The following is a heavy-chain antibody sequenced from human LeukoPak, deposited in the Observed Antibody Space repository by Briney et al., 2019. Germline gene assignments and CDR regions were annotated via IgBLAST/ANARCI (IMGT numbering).Heavy chain of an antibody. CDR2: IRHDGSKQ. V-gene: IGHV3-30*02. Sequence: GESLRLSCAASGFTFSTYGMHWVRQAPGKGLEWVAFIRHDGSKQFYTDSVKARFTISRDNSKNTMYLQMSGLRAEDTAMYYCAKDISYEYNSGSNPDHWGQGTQVTVSS. J-gene: IGHJ4*02. CDR1: GFTFSTYG. D-gene: IGHD3-10*01. CDR3: AKDISYEYNSGSNPDH.